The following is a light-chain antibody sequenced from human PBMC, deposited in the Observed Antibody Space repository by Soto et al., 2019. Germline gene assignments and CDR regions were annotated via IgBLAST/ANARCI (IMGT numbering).Light chain of an antibody. J-gene: IGKJ1*01. CDR1: QSFSTY. CDR3: QQYNSYWT. CDR2: DAS. Sequence: DFQMTQSPSSLSASVGDRVTVTFRASQSFSTYLAWYQQKPGKAPKLLIYDASSLESGVPSRFSGSGSGTEFTLTISSLQPDDSATYYCQQYNSYWTFGQGTKVDIK. V-gene: IGKV1-5*01.